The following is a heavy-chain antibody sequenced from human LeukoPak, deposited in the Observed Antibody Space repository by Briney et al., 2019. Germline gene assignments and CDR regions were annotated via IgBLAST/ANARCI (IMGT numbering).Heavy chain of an antibody. CDR3: ARGRGELLSDY. J-gene: IGHJ4*02. V-gene: IGHV3-21*01. CDR1: GFTFSSYS. CDR2: ISSSSSYI. D-gene: IGHD1-26*01. Sequence: PGGSLRLSCAASGFTFSSYSMNWVRQTPGKGLEWVSSISSSSSYIYYADSVKGRFTISRDNAKNSLYLQMNSLRAEDTAVYYCARGRGELLSDYWGQGTLVTVSS.